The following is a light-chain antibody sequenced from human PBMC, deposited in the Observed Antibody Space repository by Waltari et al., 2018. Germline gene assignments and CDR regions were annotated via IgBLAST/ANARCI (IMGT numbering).Light chain of an antibody. J-gene: IGLJ2*01. Sequence: QSALTQPRSVSGSPGQSVTISCTGTSTTIGDSRYVSWYQQHPGKAPTVVIHDVNRRPSGVPDRFTASKSGNTASLTISGLQAEDEGDYYCCSYAVGTYTWFFGGGTKLTVL. CDR3: CSYAVGTYTWF. V-gene: IGLV2-11*01. CDR2: DVN. CDR1: STTIGDSRY.